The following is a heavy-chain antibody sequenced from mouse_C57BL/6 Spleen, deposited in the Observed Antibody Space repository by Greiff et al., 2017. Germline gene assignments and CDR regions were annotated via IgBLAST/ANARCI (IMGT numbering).Heavy chain of an antibody. CDR2: IYPRSGNT. CDR3: ARYHGSSPHYYAMDY. CDR1: GYTFTSYG. J-gene: IGHJ4*01. D-gene: IGHD1-1*01. Sequence: VQLQQSGAELARPGASVKLSCKASGYTFTSYGISWVKQRTGQGLEWIGEIYPRSGNTYYNEKFKGKATLTADKSSSTAYMELRSLTSEYSAVYFCARYHGSSPHYYAMDYWGQGTSVTVSS. V-gene: IGHV1-81*01.